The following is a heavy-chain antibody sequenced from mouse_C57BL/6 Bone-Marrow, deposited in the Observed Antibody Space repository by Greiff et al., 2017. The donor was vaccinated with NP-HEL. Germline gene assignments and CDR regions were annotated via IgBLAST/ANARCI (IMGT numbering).Heavy chain of an antibody. J-gene: IGHJ4*01. Sequence: VQRVESGPGLVQPSQSLSITCTVSGFSLTSYGVHWVRQSPGKGLEWLGVIWSGGSTDYNAAFISRLSISKDNSKSQVFFKMNSLQADDTAIYYCARKALQYDYDAMDYWGQGTSVTVSS. CDR2: IWSGGST. CDR3: ARKALQYDYDAMDY. V-gene: IGHV2-2*01. CDR1: GFSLTSYG.